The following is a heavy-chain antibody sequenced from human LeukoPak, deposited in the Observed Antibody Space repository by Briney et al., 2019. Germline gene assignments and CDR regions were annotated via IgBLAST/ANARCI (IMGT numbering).Heavy chain of an antibody. CDR3: ARDSTSGGFDF. CDR2: ISSSGRNT. Sequence: GGSLRLSCAASGFTFSDYYMSWIRQAPGKGLEWVSHISSSGRNTYYADCATDRFTISRDNAKNSLYLQMNSLRAEDTAVYYCARDSTSGGFDFWGQGTLVTVSS. V-gene: IGHV3-11*04. J-gene: IGHJ4*02. D-gene: IGHD3-10*01. CDR1: GFTFSDYY.